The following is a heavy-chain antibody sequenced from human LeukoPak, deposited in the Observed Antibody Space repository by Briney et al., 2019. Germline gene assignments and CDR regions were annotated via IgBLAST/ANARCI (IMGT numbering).Heavy chain of an antibody. Sequence: ASVKVSCKASGYTFTSYDINWVRQATGQGLEWMGWMNPNSGNTGYAQKFQGRVTMTRNTSISTAYMELSSLRSEDTAVYYCARGWKGSSTSRMGGLYYYYYMDVWGKGTTATVSS. D-gene: IGHD2-2*01. CDR2: MNPNSGNT. CDR3: ARGWKGSSTSRMGGLYYYYYMDV. J-gene: IGHJ6*03. V-gene: IGHV1-8*01. CDR1: GYTFTSYD.